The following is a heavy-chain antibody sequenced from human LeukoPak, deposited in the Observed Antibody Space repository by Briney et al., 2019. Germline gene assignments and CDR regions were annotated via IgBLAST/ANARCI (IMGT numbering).Heavy chain of an antibody. CDR3: AKAFIRNTDRSTLGVGFDI. J-gene: IGHJ3*02. CDR2: IPYAVRDK. D-gene: IGHD3-16*02. Sequence: GGSLRLSCETSGFRFSSFGMHWLRQAPGRGPQWVAFIPYAVRDKYYSDSVKGRFTFSRDNLKSTVYLQMSGLTPEDTAVYYCAKAFIRNTDRSTLGVGFDIWGPGTMVIVSS. V-gene: IGHV3-30*02. CDR1: GFRFSSFG.